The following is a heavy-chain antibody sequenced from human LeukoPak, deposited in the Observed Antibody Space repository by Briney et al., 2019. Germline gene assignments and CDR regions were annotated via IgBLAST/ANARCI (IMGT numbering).Heavy chain of an antibody. CDR1: GFTFSDYY. V-gene: IGHV3-11*01. CDR2: ISSSGTTK. CDR3: ARVPTVTTWGYYYMDV. J-gene: IGHJ6*03. D-gene: IGHD4-17*01. Sequence: PGGSLRLSCAASGFTFSDYYMSWIRQAPGKGLEWVSYISSSGTTKYYADSAKGRFTISRDNAKNSLYLQMNSLRAEDTAVYYCARVPTVTTWGYYYMDVWGKGTTVTVSS.